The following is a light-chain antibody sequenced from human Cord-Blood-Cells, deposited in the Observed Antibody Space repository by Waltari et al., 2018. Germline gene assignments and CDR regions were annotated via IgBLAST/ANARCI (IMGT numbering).Light chain of an antibody. CDR1: QSVSSN. J-gene: IGKJ2*01. V-gene: IGKV3-15*01. CDR3: QQYNNLPYT. CDR2: GAS. Sequence: ELVMPQSPATLSVSPGERAPLSCRASQSVSSNLAWYQQKPGKAPRLLIYGASTRATGIPARFSGSGSGTEFTLTISSLQSEDFAVYYCQQYNNLPYTFGQGTKLEIK.